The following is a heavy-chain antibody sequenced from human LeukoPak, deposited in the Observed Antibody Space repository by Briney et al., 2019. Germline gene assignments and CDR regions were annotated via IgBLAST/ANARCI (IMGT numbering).Heavy chain of an antibody. D-gene: IGHD6-13*01. CDR1: GFTFDDYA. J-gene: IGHJ5*02. CDR2: ISWNSGSI. V-gene: IGHV3-9*01. CDR3: AKDRGSSWYPPNWFDP. Sequence: GRSLRLSCAASGFTFDDYAVHWVRQAPGKGLEWVSGISWNSGSIGYADSVKGRFTISRDNAKNSLYLQMNSLRAEDTALYYCAKDRGSSWYPPNWFDPWGQGTLVTVSS.